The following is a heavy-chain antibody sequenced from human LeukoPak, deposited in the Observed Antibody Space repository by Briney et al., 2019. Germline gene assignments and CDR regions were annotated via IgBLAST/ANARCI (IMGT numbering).Heavy chain of an antibody. CDR2: INPIFGTA. V-gene: IGHV1-69*05. CDR1: GGTFSSYA. CDR3: AGGGYDSSGYYVDY. Sequence: SVKVSCKASGGTFSSYAISWVRQAPGQGLEWMGGINPIFGTANYAQKFQGRVTITTDESTSTAYMELSSLRSEDTAVYYCAGGGYDSSGYYVDYWGQGTLVTVSS. J-gene: IGHJ4*02. D-gene: IGHD3-22*01.